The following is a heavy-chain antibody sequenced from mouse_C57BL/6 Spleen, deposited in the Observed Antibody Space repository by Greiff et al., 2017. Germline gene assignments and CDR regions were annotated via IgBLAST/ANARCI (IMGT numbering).Heavy chain of an antibody. CDR1: GYAFSSSW. Sequence: QVQLQQSGPELVKPGASVKISCKASGYAFSSSWMNWVKQRPGKGLEWIGRIYPGDGDTNYNGKFKGKATLTADKSSSTAYMQLSSLTSEDSAVYFCARSWDYYGSSYGWYFDVWGTGTTVTVSS. D-gene: IGHD1-1*01. J-gene: IGHJ1*03. V-gene: IGHV1-82*01. CDR2: IYPGDGDT. CDR3: ARSWDYYGSSYGWYFDV.